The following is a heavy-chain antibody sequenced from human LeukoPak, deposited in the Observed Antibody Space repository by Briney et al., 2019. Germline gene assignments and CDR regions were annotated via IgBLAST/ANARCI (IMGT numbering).Heavy chain of an antibody. CDR3: ARPGFTALGYSGYDYGSNWYFDL. J-gene: IGHJ2*01. D-gene: IGHD5-12*01. CDR1: GFTFSSYS. Sequence: GGSLRLSCAASGFTFSSYSMNWVRQAPGKGLEWVSYISSSSSTIYYADSVKGRFTISRDNAKNSLYLQMNSLRAEDTAVYYCARPGFTALGYSGYDYGSNWYFDLWGRGTLVTVSS. V-gene: IGHV3-48*04. CDR2: ISSSSSTI.